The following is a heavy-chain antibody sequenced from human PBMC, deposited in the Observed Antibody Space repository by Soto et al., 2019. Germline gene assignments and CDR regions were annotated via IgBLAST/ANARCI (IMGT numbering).Heavy chain of an antibody. CDR2: ISSSSSYI. V-gene: IGHV3-21*06. Sequence: EVQLVESGGGLVKPGGSLRLSCAASGFTFSSYSMNWVRQAPGKWLEWVSTISSSSSYIYYADSVKGRFTISRDNAKNSLYLQMNSLRAEDTAVYHCARGCSGGSCYSVGRVYYGMDVWVQGTTVTVSS. CDR3: ARGCSGGSCYSVGRVYYGMDV. D-gene: IGHD2-15*01. CDR1: GFTFSSYS. J-gene: IGHJ6*02.